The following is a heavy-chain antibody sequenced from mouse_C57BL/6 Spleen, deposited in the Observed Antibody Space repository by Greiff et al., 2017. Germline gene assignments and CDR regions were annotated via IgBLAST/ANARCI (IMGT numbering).Heavy chain of an antibody. CDR1: GFSLTSYG. J-gene: IGHJ4*01. D-gene: IGHD1-1*01. CDR3: AKGGYGSSSAYAMDY. V-gene: IGHV2-5*01. CDR2: IWRGGST. Sequence: VKLQQSGPGLVQPSQSLSITCTVSGFSLTSYGVHWVRQSPGKGLEWLGVIWRGGSTDYNAAFMSRLSITKDNSKSQVFFKMNRLQADDTAIYYGAKGGYGSSSAYAMDYWGQGTSVTVSS.